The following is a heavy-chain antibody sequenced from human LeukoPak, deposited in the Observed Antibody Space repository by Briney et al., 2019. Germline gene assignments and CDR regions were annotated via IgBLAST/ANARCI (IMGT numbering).Heavy chain of an antibody. CDR3: ARDCWDYGSGSYCGIDY. Sequence: GGSLRLSCAASGFTFSSYNMNWVRQAPGKGLEWVSSITSSSNYIYYADSVKGRFTISRDNAKNSLYLQMNRLRAEDTTVYYCARDCWDYGSGSYCGIDYWGQGTLVTVSS. CDR1: GFTFSSYN. CDR2: ITSSSNYI. V-gene: IGHV3-21*03. D-gene: IGHD3-10*01. J-gene: IGHJ4*02.